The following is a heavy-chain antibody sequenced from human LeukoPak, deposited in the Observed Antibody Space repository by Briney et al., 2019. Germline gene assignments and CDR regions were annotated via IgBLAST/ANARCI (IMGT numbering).Heavy chain of an antibody. Sequence: RSLRLSCVASRFTFSSYAMHWVRQAPGKGLEWVAVISYDGSNKYYADSVKGRFTISSDKSKNTLHLQMNSLKAEDTAVYYCARAPSYYDIWTAPYGMDVWGKGTTVTVSS. J-gene: IGHJ6*04. CDR2: ISYDGSNK. V-gene: IGHV3-30*04. CDR1: RFTFSSYA. D-gene: IGHD3-9*01. CDR3: ARAPSYYDIWTAPYGMDV.